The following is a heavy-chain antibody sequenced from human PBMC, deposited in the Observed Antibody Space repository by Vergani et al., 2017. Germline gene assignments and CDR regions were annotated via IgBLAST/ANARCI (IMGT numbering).Heavy chain of an antibody. D-gene: IGHD6-13*01. CDR3: ARLGSSSWLLIDY. V-gene: IGHV4-39*01. J-gene: IGHJ4*02. CDR2: IYYSGST. Sequence: QVQLQESGPGLVKPSETLSLTCTVSGGSISSSSYYWGWIRQPPGKGLEWIGSIYYSGSTYYNPSLKSRVTISVDTSKNQFSLKLSSVTAADTAVYYCARLGSSSWLLIDYWGQGTLVTVSS. CDR1: GGSISSSSYY.